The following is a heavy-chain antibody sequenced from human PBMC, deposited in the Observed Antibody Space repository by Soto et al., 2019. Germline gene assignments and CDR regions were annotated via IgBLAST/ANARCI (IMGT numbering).Heavy chain of an antibody. V-gene: IGHV4-39*01. J-gene: IGHJ5*02. CDR2: IYYSGST. Sequence: QLQLQESGPGLVKPSETLSLTCTVSGGSISSSSYYWGWIRQPPGKAQEWIGSIYYSGSTYYNPSLKSRVTISVDTSKNQFSLKLSSVTAADTAVYYCARGNGGGSCYSGACWLDPWGQGTLVTVSS. CDR1: GGSISSSSYY. CDR3: ARGNGGGSCYSGACWLDP. D-gene: IGHD2-15*01.